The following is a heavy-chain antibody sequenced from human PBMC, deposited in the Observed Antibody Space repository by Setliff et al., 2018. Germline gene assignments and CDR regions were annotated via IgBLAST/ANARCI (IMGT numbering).Heavy chain of an antibody. CDR3: ATVDIVATITGGYYFDY. V-gene: IGHV1-24*01. D-gene: IGHD5-12*01. CDR1: RYTLTELS. J-gene: IGHJ4*02. CDR2: FDPEDGET. Sequence: ASVKVSCKVSRYTLTELSMHWVRQAPGKGLEWMGGFDPEDGETIYAQKFQGRVTMTEDTSTDTAYMELSSLRSEDTAVYYCATVDIVATITGGYYFDYGGQGTLVTVSS.